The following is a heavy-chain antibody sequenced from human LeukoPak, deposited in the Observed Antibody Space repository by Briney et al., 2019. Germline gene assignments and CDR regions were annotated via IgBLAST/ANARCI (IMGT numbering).Heavy chain of an antibody. J-gene: IGHJ4*02. Sequence: GGSLRLSCAASGFTFSSYAMSWVRQAPGKGLEWVANIKPDGSATNYVDSVKGRFTISRDNAKNSLDLQMNSLRADDTAVYYCVKGAVAVASPFDYWGQGTLVTVSS. V-gene: IGHV3-7*03. D-gene: IGHD6-19*01. CDR2: IKPDGSAT. CDR3: VKGAVAVASPFDY. CDR1: GFTFSSYA.